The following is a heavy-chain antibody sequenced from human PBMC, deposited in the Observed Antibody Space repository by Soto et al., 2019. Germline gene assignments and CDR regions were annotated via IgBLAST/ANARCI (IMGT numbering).Heavy chain of an antibody. Sequence: QVQLVESGGGVVQPGRSLRLSCAASGFTFSSYGMHWVRQAPGKGLEWVAVIWYDGSNKYYADSVKGRFTISRDNSKNTLYLQMKSLRAEDTAVYYCARERQWLASYYFDYWGQGTLVTVSS. CDR2: IWYDGSNK. CDR3: ARERQWLASYYFDY. J-gene: IGHJ4*02. V-gene: IGHV3-33*01. D-gene: IGHD6-19*01. CDR1: GFTFSSYG.